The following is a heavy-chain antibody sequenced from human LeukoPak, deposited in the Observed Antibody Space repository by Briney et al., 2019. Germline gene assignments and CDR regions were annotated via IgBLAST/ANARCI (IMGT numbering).Heavy chain of an antibody. CDR2: ISSSGSTI. V-gene: IGHV3-48*03. D-gene: IGHD5-24*01. CDR1: GFTFSSYE. Sequence: GGSLRLSCAASGFTFSSYEMSWVRQAPGKGLEWVSYISSSGSTIYYADSVKGRFTISRDNAKNSLYLQMNSLRAEDTAVYYCAILPVEMATMFDYWGQGTLVTVSS. J-gene: IGHJ4*02. CDR3: AILPVEMATMFDY.